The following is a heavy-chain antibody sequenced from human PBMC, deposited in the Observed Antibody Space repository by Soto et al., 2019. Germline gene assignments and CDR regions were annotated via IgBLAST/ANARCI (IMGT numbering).Heavy chain of an antibody. CDR3: ARQGSGWYNWFDP. Sequence: SETLSLTCSVSGGSISSSSYYWGWIRQPPGKGLEWIGSIYYSGSIYYNPSLKSRVTISVDTSKNQFSLKLSSVTAAETAVYYCARQGSGWYNWFDPWGQGTLVT. D-gene: IGHD6-19*01. CDR2: IYYSGSI. V-gene: IGHV4-39*01. CDR1: GGSISSSSYY. J-gene: IGHJ5*02.